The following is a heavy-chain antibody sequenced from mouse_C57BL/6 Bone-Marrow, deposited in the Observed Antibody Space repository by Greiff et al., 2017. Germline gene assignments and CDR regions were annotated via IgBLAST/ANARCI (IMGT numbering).Heavy chain of an antibody. V-gene: IGHV2-9-1*01. J-gene: IGHJ4*01. D-gene: IGHD1-1*01. CDR3: ASPIYYYGSSYAMDY. CDR1: GFSLTSYA. Sequence: VQLKQSGPGLVAPSQSLSITCTVSGFSLTSYAISWVRQPPGKGLEWLGVIWTGGGTNYNSALKSRMSISKDNSKSQVCLKMNSLQTDDTARYYCASPIYYYGSSYAMDYWGQGTSGTVSS. CDR2: IWTGGGT.